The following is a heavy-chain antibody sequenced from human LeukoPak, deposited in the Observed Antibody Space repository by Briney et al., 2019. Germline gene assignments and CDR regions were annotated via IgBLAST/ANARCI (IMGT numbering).Heavy chain of an antibody. Sequence: ASVKVSCKASGYTFTSYGISWVRQAPGQGPEWMGWISAYNGYTKYAQKFQGRVTMTRDTSTSTAYMELRSLRSDDTAVYYCARESYYYDSSGYPKVDYWGQGTLVTVSS. CDR2: ISAYNGYT. D-gene: IGHD3-22*01. J-gene: IGHJ4*02. CDR3: ARESYYYDSSGYPKVDY. V-gene: IGHV1-18*01. CDR1: GYTFTSYG.